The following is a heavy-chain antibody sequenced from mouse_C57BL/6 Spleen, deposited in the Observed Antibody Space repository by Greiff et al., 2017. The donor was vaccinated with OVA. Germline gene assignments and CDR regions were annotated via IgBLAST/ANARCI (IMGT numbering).Heavy chain of an antibody. V-gene: IGHV1-76*01. CDR2: IYPGSGNT. J-gene: IGHJ1*03. CDR3: AREEGGV. D-gene: IGHD1-1*02. CDR1: GYTFTDYY. Sequence: VQLQQSGAELVRPGASVKLSCKASGYTFTDYYINWVKQRPGQGLEWIARIYPGSGNTYYNEKFKGKATLTAEKSSSTAYMQLSSLTSEDSAVYFCAREEGGVWGTGTTVTVSS.